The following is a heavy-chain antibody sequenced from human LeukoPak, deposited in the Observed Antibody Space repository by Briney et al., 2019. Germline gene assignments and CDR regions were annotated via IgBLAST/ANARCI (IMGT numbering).Heavy chain of an antibody. Sequence: LPGGSLRLSCAASGFIFDDFTMHWVRQVPGKGLEWVSLITWDAGSQYYADSVKGRFTISRDNHEKSLYLQMNSLRSEDSGLYYCAKVGLIGSGKNPFDYWGQGTLVTVSS. CDR1: GFIFDDFT. CDR2: ITWDAGSQ. J-gene: IGHJ4*02. V-gene: IGHV3-43*01. CDR3: AKVGLIGSGKNPFDY. D-gene: IGHD3-10*01.